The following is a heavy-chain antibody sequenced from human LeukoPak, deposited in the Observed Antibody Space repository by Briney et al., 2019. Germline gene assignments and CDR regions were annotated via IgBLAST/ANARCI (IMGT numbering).Heavy chain of an antibody. J-gene: IGHJ4*02. CDR2: ISYDGTYK. V-gene: IGHV3-30*18. Sequence: GGSLRLSCAASAFTFSTFGMHWVRQAPGKGLEWMAVISYDGTYKYYADSVKGRFTISRDNSKNTLYLQMNSLRAEDTAVYYCAKEGYSSSLDYWGQGTLVTVSS. D-gene: IGHD6-13*01. CDR1: AFTFSTFG. CDR3: AKEGYSSSLDY.